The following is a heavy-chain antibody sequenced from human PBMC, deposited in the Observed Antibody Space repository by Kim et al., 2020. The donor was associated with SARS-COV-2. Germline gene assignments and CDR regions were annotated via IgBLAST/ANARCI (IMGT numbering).Heavy chain of an antibody. V-gene: IGHV3-23*01. J-gene: IGHJ4*02. CDR2: ISDSGTST. CDR3: AKAFGASHFDY. Sequence: GGSLRLSCAASGFTFTSYAMSWVRQAPGKGLEWVSAISDSGTSTYYADSVKGRFTISRDNSKNTLYLQMNSLRADDTAVYYCAKAFGASHFDYWGQGTLVTVSS. D-gene: IGHD3-3*01. CDR1: GFTFTSYA.